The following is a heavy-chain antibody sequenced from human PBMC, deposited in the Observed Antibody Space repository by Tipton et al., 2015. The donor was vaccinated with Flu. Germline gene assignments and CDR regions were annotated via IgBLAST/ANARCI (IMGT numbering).Heavy chain of an antibody. CDR1: GGSMSSFY. V-gene: IGHV4-4*07. CDR2: MYVSGST. CDR3: ARGSGSGTHVMFDY. J-gene: IGHJ4*02. D-gene: IGHD3-10*01. Sequence: TLSLTCTVSGGSMSSFYWTWIRQPAGKGLERIGRMYVSGSTKYNPSLKSRVSMSLDASKTQFSLNLNSVTAADTAMYYCARGSGSGTHVMFDYWGQGTLVTVSS.